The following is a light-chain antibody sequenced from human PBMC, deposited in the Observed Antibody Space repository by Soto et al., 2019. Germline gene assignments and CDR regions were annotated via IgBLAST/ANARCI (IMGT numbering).Light chain of an antibody. CDR1: QSVSSSY. V-gene: IGKV3-20*01. CDR3: QQYGSSPRT. Sequence: EIVLTQSPGTLSLSPGERATLSCRASQSVSSSYLACYQQKPGQAPRLLIYGASSRATGIPDRFSGSGSGTDVTLTISRLEPEDFAVYYCQQYGSSPRTFGPGTKVDIK. J-gene: IGKJ3*01. CDR2: GAS.